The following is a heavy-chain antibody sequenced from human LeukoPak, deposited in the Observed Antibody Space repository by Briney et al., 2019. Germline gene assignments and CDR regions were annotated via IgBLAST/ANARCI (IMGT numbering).Heavy chain of an antibody. J-gene: IGHJ4*02. CDR1: GGSISSYY. V-gene: IGHV4-59*01. CDR2: IYYSGST. Sequence: SETLSLTCSVSGGSISSYYWSWIRQPPGKGLEWLGYIYYSGSTNYNPSLKSRVTMSVDTSKNQFSLKLNSVTAADTAVYYCARGARYCSGGSCYDYWGQGTLVTVSS. CDR3: ARGARYCSGGSCYDY. D-gene: IGHD2-15*01.